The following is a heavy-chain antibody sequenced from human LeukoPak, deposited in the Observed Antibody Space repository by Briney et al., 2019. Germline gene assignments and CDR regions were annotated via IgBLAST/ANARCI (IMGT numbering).Heavy chain of an antibody. CDR3: ARGHPEQQLVRFYYYYYYMDV. J-gene: IGHJ6*03. CDR1: GGSFSGYY. Sequence: LSLTCAVYGGSFSGYYWSWIRQAPGKGLEWVSYISSSGSTIYYADSVKGRFTISRDNAKNSLYLQMNSLRAEDTAVYYCARGHPEQQLVRFYYYYYYMDVWGKGTTVTVSS. CDR2: ISSSGSTI. V-gene: IGHV3-11*04. D-gene: IGHD6-13*01.